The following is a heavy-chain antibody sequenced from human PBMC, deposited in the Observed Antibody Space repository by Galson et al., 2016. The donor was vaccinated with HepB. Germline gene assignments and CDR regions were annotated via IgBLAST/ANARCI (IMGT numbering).Heavy chain of an antibody. CDR3: AGYEVVPFDY. V-gene: IGHV4-31*03. CDR2: IYYSGAN. J-gene: IGHJ4*02. D-gene: IGHD2-15*01. Sequence: LSPTCTVSGGSISSRGYYLSWIRQHPGKGLEWIESIYYSGANYYNPPLQGRLTIYLDTSKDHFSLRLDTVTAADTAVYYWAGYEVVPFDYWGQGTLVTVSS. CDR1: GGSISSRGYY.